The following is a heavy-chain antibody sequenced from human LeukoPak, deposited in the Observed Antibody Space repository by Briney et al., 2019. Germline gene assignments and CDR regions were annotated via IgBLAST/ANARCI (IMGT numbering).Heavy chain of an antibody. CDR2: IFYTGST. Sequence: SETLSLTCTVSGGSISDYYWSWIRQPPGKGLEWIGHIFYTGSTNYNPSLKSRVTISVDTSKNQFSLKLSSVTAADTAVYYCARSQGLGIEDYWGQGTLVTVSS. D-gene: IGHD7-27*01. V-gene: IGHV4-59*12. CDR3: ARSQGLGIEDY. J-gene: IGHJ4*02. CDR1: GGSISDYY.